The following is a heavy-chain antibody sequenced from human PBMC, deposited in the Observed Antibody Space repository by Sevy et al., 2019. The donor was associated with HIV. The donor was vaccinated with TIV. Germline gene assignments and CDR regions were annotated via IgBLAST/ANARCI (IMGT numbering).Heavy chain of an antibody. CDR2: ISYDGSNK. Sequence: GGSLRLSCAASGFTFSSYAMHWVRQAPGKGLEWVAVISYDGSNKYYADSVKGRFTISRDNSKNTLYLQMNSLRAEDTAVYYCERDLAVYSSSSRVYGMDVWGQGTTVTVSS. J-gene: IGHJ6*02. V-gene: IGHV3-30-3*01. CDR1: GFTFSSYA. CDR3: ERDLAVYSSSSRVYGMDV. D-gene: IGHD6-6*01.